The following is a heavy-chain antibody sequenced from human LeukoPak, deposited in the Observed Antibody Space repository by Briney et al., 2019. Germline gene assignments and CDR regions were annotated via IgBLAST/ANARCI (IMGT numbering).Heavy chain of an antibody. D-gene: IGHD1-14*01. J-gene: IGHJ6*03. CDR3: ARVTGDPDYYYYMDV. V-gene: IGHV1-18*01. CDR1: GYTFTSYG. Sequence: ASVKVSCKASGYTFTSYGISWVRQAPGQGLEWMGWISAYNGNTNYAQKLQGRVTMTTDTPTSTAYMELRSLRSDDTAVYYCARVTGDPDYYYYMDVWGKGTTVTVSS. CDR2: ISAYNGNT.